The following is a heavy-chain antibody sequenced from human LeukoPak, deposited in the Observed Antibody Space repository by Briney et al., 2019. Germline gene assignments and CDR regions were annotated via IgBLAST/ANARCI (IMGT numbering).Heavy chain of an antibody. J-gene: IGHJ5*02. CDR3: ARGQARHNWFDP. Sequence: SETLSLTCAVYGGSFSGYYWSWIRQPPGKGLEWIGEINHGGSTNYNPSLKSRVTISVDTSKNQFSLKLSSVTAADTAVYYCARGQARHNWFDPWGQGTLVTVSS. CDR2: INHGGST. CDR1: GGSFSGYY. V-gene: IGHV4-34*01.